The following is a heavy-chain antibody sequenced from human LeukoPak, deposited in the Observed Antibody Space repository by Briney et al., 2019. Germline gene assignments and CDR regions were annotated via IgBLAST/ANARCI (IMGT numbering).Heavy chain of an antibody. Sequence: GRSLRLSCAASGVTFSSYAMHWVRQAPGKGLEWVAVISYDGSNKYYADSVKGRFTISRDNSKNTLYLQMNSLRAEDTAVYYCARGYSSGWYYFDYWGQGTLVTVSS. CDR3: ARGYSSGWYYFDY. J-gene: IGHJ4*02. CDR1: GVTFSSYA. CDR2: ISYDGSNK. V-gene: IGHV3-30-3*01. D-gene: IGHD6-19*01.